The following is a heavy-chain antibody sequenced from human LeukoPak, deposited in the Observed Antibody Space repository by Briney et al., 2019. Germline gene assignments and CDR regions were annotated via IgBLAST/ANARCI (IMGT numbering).Heavy chain of an antibody. D-gene: IGHD3-10*01. CDR2: IKQDGSEK. V-gene: IGHV3-7*01. Sequence: PGGSLRLSCADSGFTFSSYWMSWVRQAPGKGLEWVANIKQDGSEKYYVDSVKGRFTISRDNAKNSLYLQMNSLRAEDTAVYYCALLMVRGLISVFDPWGQGTLVTVSS. J-gene: IGHJ5*02. CDR3: ALLMVRGLISVFDP. CDR1: GFTFSSYW.